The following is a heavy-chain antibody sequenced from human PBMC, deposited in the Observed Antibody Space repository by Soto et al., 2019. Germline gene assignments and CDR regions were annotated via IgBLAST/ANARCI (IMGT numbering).Heavy chain of an antibody. V-gene: IGHV4-59*08. CDR3: ARHSPDDFWSGYSQYYFDY. CDR2: IYYSGST. D-gene: IGHD3-3*01. CDR1: GGSISSYY. Sequence: PSETLSLTCTVSGGSISSYYWSWIRQPPGKGLEWIGYIYYSGSTNYNPSLKSRVTKSVDTSKNQFSLKLRSVTAANTAVYFCARHSPDDFWSGYSQYYFDYWGQGTLVTVSS. J-gene: IGHJ4*02.